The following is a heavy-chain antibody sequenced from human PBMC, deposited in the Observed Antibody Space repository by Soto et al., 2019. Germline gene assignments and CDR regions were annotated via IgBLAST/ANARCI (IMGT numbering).Heavy chain of an antibody. Sequence: GGSLRLSCAASGFTFSSYAMHWVRQAPGKGLEWVAVISYDGSNKYYADSVKGRFTISRDNSKNTLYLQMNSLRAEDTAVYYCATSSSFGYYYYYGMDVWGQGTTVTVSS. CDR3: ATSSSFGYYYYYGMDV. CDR1: GFTFSSYA. J-gene: IGHJ6*02. V-gene: IGHV3-30-3*01. CDR2: ISYDGSNK. D-gene: IGHD6-6*01.